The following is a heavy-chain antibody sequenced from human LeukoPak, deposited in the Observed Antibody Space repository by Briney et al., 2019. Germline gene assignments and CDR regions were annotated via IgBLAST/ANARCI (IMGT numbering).Heavy chain of an antibody. CDR2: IYYSGST. V-gene: IGHV4-59*01. J-gene: IGHJ4*02. CDR3: ARGPNTDSSGWYHFDY. Sequence: PSETLSLTCTVSGGSISSYYWSWIRQPPGRGLEWIGYIYYSGSTNYNPSLKSRVTISVDTSKNQFSLKLSSVTAADTAVYYCARGPNTDSSGWYHFDYWGQGTLVTVSS. CDR1: GGSISSYY. D-gene: IGHD6-19*01.